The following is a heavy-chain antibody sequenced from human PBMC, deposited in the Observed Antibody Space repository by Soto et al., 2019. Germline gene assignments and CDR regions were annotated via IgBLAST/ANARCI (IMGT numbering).Heavy chain of an antibody. D-gene: IGHD5-12*01. CDR1: GGSIRSYY. V-gene: IGHV4-4*07. J-gene: IGHJ5*02. CDR3: ARVVDSGLGAYNWFDP. CDR2: IYSSGHT. Sequence: SETLSLTCTVSGGSIRSYYWTWIRQPAGKGMEWIGRIYSSGHTMYNPSLQSRVTLSVDTPKNRFSLELTSVTAADTAVYYCARVVDSGLGAYNWFDPWGQGIMVTVSS.